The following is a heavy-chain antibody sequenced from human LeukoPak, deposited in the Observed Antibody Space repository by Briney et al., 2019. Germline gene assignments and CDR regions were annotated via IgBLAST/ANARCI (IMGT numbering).Heavy chain of an antibody. J-gene: IGHJ4*02. Sequence: ASVKVSCKASGYTFTGYYMHWVRQAPGQGLEWMGWINPNSGGTNYAQKFQGRVTMTRDTSISTAYMVLNRLRSDDTAVYSCARKYYYSSGNYYNRIDYWGQGTLVTVSS. CDR2: INPNSGGT. D-gene: IGHD3-10*01. V-gene: IGHV1-2*02. CDR1: GYTFTGYY. CDR3: ARKYYYSSGNYYNRIDY.